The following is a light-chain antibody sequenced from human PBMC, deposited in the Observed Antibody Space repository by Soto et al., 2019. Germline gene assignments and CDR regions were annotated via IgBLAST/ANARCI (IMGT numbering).Light chain of an antibody. CDR3: QQRRDWPIT. Sequence: EIVLTQSPATLSLSPGERATLSCRASQSVSSYLAWYQQKPGQAPRLLIYESSNRATGIPARFSGSGSGIDFTLTISSLEPEDFAVYYCQQRRDWPITFGQGTRLEIK. V-gene: IGKV3-11*01. J-gene: IGKJ5*01. CDR1: QSVSSY. CDR2: ESS.